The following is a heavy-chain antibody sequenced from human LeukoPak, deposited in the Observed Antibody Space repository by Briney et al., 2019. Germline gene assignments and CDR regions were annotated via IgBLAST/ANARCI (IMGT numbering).Heavy chain of an antibody. V-gene: IGHV3-23*01. Sequence: GGSLRLSCAASGFTFSSYAMSWVRQAPGKGLEWVSAISGSGGSTYYADSVKGRFTISGDNSKNTLYLQMNSLRAEDTAVYYCTRDRAAAGPDYWGQGTLVTVSS. CDR3: TRDRAAAGPDY. J-gene: IGHJ4*02. CDR1: GFTFSSYA. D-gene: IGHD6-13*01. CDR2: ISGSGGST.